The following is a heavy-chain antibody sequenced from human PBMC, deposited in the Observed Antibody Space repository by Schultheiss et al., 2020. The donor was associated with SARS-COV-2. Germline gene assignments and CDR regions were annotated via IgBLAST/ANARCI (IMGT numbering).Heavy chain of an antibody. Sequence: GGSLRLSCAASGFTFSSYSMNWVRQAPGKGLEWVAVIWYDGSNKYYADSVKGRFIISRDNAKNTLYLQMNSLRAEDTAVYYCARGRDIVATLAPMDVWGQGTTVTVSS. V-gene: IGHV3-33*08. J-gene: IGHJ6*02. CDR3: ARGRDIVATLAPMDV. CDR2: IWYDGSNK. D-gene: IGHD5-12*01. CDR1: GFTFSSYS.